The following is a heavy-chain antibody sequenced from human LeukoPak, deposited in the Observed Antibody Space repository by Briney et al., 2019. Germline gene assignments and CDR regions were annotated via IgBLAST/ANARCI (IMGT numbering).Heavy chain of an antibody. CDR1: GGSISSGSYY. CDR3: ARHRLLRQLTTFDY. CDR2: IYYSGST. V-gene: IGHV4-39*01. J-gene: IGHJ4*02. Sequence: SETLSLTCTVSGGSISSGSYYWGWIRQPPGKGLEWIGSIYYSGSTYYKPSLKSRVTISVDTSKNQFSLKLSSVTAADTAVYYCARHRLLRQLTTFDYWGQGTLVTVSS. D-gene: IGHD6-13*01.